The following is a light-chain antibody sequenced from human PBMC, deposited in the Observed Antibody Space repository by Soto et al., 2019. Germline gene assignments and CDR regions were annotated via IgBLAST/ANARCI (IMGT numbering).Light chain of an antibody. CDR3: SSYTSSSTRV. CDR1: SSDVGGYNY. J-gene: IGLJ3*02. V-gene: IGLV2-14*01. Sequence: QPVLTQPASVSGSPGQSITISCTGTSSDVGGYNYVSWYQQHPDKAPKLMIYDVSNRPSGVSNRFSGSKSGNTASLTISGLQAEDEADYYCSSYTSSSTRVFGGGTKLTVL. CDR2: DVS.